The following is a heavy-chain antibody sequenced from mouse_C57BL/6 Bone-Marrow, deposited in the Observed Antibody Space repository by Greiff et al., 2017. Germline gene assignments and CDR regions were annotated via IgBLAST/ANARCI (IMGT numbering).Heavy chain of an antibody. Sequence: QLQQPGAELVRPGTSVKLSCKASGYTFTSYWMHWVKQRPGQGLEWIGVIDPSDSYTNYNQKFKGKATLTVDTSSSTAYMQLSSLTSEDSAVYYCARHGNYDYWYFDVWGTGTTVTVSS. CDR1: GYTFTSYW. J-gene: IGHJ1*03. V-gene: IGHV1-59*01. CDR2: IDPSDSYT. CDR3: ARHGNYDYWYFDV. D-gene: IGHD2-1*01.